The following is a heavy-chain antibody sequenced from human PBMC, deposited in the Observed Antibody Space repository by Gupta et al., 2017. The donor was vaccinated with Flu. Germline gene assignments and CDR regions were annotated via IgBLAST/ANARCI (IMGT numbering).Heavy chain of an antibody. Sequence: WGWIRLPPGKGLDWIGSIYYSGNTYYNPSLKSRVTISVDTSKNQFSLKLSSVTAADTAVYYCARHFVGYCSGGTCYDENDYWGQGTLVTVSS. J-gene: IGHJ4*02. D-gene: IGHD2-15*01. V-gene: IGHV4-39*01. CDR2: IYYSGNT. CDR3: ARHFVGYCSGGTCYDENDY.